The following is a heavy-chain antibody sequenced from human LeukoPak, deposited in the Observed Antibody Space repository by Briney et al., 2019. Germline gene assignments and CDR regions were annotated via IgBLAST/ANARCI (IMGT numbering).Heavy chain of an antibody. V-gene: IGHV3-23*01. CDR3: AKGIYSSGWSYFDY. J-gene: IGHJ4*01. Sequence: GGSLRLTCGASGFTFNSYAVSWVRQAPGKGLEWVSAISGSGITTYYADSVKGRFTISRDNSKNTLYLQMNSLRAEDTAVYYCAKGIYSSGWSYFDYWGHGTLVTVSS. CDR2: ISGSGITT. CDR1: GFTFNSYA. D-gene: IGHD6-19*01.